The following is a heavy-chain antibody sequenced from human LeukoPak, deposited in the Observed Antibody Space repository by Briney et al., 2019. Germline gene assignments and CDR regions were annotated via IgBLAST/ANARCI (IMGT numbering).Heavy chain of an antibody. D-gene: IGHD3-10*01. J-gene: IGHJ4*02. CDR3: ARGNYGSGSYYPDY. V-gene: IGHV3-53*04. CDR1: GFTVSSNY. Sequence: GGSLRLSCAASGFTVSSNYMSWVRQAPGKGLEWVSVIYSGGSTYYADSVKGRFTISRHNSKNTLYLQMNSLRAEDTAVYYCARGNYGSGSYYPDYWGQGTLVPVSS. CDR2: IYSGGST.